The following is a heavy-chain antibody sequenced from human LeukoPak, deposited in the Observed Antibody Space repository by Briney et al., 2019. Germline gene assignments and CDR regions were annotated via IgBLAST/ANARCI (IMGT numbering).Heavy chain of an antibody. V-gene: IGHV1-69*13. CDR3: ATAHCSGGSCYSRYGMDV. CDR1: GGTFSSYS. D-gene: IGHD2-15*01. CDR2: VIAIFGTA. J-gene: IGHJ6*02. Sequence: SVKVSCKASGGTFSSYSMSWVRQAPGQGLEWMGGVIAIFGTANYAQKFQGRVTITADDSTSTAYMERSSLRSEDTAVYYCATAHCSGGSCYSRYGMDVWGQGTTVTVSS.